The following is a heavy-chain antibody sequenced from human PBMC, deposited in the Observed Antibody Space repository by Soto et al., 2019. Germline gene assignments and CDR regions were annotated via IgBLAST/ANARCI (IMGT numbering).Heavy chain of an antibody. CDR2: IYWDDDK. V-gene: IGHV2-5*02. J-gene: IGHJ5*02. CDR1: GFSLSTSGVG. D-gene: IGHD2-2*01. Sequence: QITLKESGPTMVKPTQTLTLTCTFSGFSLSTSGVGVGWIRQPPGKALEWLALIYWDDDKRYSPSLKSRLTITKDTSKKQVVVTMTNMDHVDTATYYCARGVRYCSSNGCPNLFDHWGQGTLVTVSS. CDR3: ARGVRYCSSNGCPNLFDH.